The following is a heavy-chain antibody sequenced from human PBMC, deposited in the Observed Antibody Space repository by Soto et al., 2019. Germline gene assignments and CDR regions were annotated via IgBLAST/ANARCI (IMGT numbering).Heavy chain of an antibody. CDR2: IYTSGST. CDR1: GGSISSYY. Sequence: QVQLQESGPGLVKPSETLSLNCTVSGGSISSYYWSWIRQPAGNGLEWIGRIYTSGSTNYNPSLKSRVTRPVDTSKSHCSLKLSSVTATVTGVYYCARGNHYGSGSYYLVYWGQGTLFTVSS. V-gene: IGHV4-4*07. D-gene: IGHD3-10*01. J-gene: IGHJ4*02. CDR3: ARGNHYGSGSYYLVY.